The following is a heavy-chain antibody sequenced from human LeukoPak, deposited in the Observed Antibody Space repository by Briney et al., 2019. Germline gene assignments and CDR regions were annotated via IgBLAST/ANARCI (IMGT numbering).Heavy chain of an antibody. V-gene: IGHV3-74*01. CDR3: ARLDSSGWFDY. D-gene: IGHD6-19*01. Sequence: GGSLRLSCAASGFTFSSYWMHWVRQAPGKRLVWVSRINSDGSSTTYADSVKGRFTISRDNAKNTLYLQMNSLRAEDTAVYYCARLDSSGWFDYWGQGTLVTVSS. CDR1: GFTFSSYW. J-gene: IGHJ4*02. CDR2: INSDGSST.